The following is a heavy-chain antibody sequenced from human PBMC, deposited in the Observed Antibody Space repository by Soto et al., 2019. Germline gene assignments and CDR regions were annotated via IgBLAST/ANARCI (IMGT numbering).Heavy chain of an antibody. CDR2: ISSSGSRI. CDR3: ARQQLDPRGWFYYGLDV. CDR1: GFLFSDYY. Sequence: PGGSLRLCCAACGFLFSDYYMTWIRQAPGKGLEWISHISSSGSRIDYADSVKGRFTISRDNAKRSLDLQMASLRIEDTAVYYCARQQLDPRGWFYYGLDVWGQGTTVTVSS. D-gene: IGHD6-13*01. V-gene: IGHV3-11*01. J-gene: IGHJ6*02.